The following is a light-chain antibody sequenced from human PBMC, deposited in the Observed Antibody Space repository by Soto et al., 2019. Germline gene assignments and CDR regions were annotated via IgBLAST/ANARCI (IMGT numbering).Light chain of an antibody. CDR2: GHS. Sequence: QSVLTQPPSVSGAPGQRITISCTGSSSNIGARYDVHWYQQLPGTAPRLLIYGHSNRPSGVPDRFSGSKSGTSASLAITGLQAEDEADYYCQSYDSSLSAAVFGGGTKLTVL. V-gene: IGLV1-40*01. CDR3: QSYDSSLSAAV. J-gene: IGLJ3*02. CDR1: SSNIGARYD.